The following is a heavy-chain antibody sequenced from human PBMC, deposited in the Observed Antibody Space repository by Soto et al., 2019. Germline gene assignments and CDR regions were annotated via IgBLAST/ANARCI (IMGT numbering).Heavy chain of an antibody. CDR2: IYYSGST. D-gene: IGHD4-17*01. V-gene: IGHV4-39*01. CDR1: GGSISSSSYY. CDR3: ATPGTTVTTNYYYMDV. J-gene: IGHJ6*03. Sequence: SETLSLTCTVSGGSISSSSYYWGWIRQPPGKGLEWIGSIYYSGSTYYNPSLKSRVTISVDTSKNQFSLKLSSVTAADTAVYYCATPGTTVTTNYYYMDVWGKGTTVTVSS.